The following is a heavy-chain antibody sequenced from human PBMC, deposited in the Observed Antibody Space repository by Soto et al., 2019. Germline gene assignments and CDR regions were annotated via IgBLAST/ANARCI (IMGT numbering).Heavy chain of an antibody. CDR1: GYPFTIYA. D-gene: IGHD6-6*01. V-gene: IGHV1-3*01. Sequence: QVLLVQSGAEVKKPGASVRVSCKASGYPFTIYAIHWVRQAPGQSLEWMGWINPGNGDTKNSQIFQGRVTITWNTSARTAYMDLSSLISEDTADYYCARDSSSSRSFDYWGQGARVTVSS. CDR3: ARDSSSSRSFDY. CDR2: INPGNGDT. J-gene: IGHJ4*02.